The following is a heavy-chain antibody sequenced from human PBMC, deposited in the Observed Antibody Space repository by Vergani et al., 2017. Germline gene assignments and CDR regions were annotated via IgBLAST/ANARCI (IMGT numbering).Heavy chain of an antibody. D-gene: IGHD6-13*01. CDR1: GFSLSTSGMC. Sequence: QVTLRESGPALVKPTQTLTLTCTFSGFSLSTSGMCVSWIRQPPGKALEWLALIDWDDDKYYSTSLKTRLTISKDTSKNQVVLTMTNMEPVDTATYYCARDPGIAAARENDAFDVWGQGTMVTVSS. CDR3: ARDPGIAAARENDAFDV. CDR2: IDWDDDK. V-gene: IGHV2-70*01. J-gene: IGHJ3*01.